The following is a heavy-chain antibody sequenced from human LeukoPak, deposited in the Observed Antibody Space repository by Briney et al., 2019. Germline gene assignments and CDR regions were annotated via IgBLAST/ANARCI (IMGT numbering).Heavy chain of an antibody. CDR2: ISGSGGST. CDR3: ARDKINWDGSGSYYSLDY. Sequence: PGGSLRLSCAASGFTFSSYAMSWVRQAPGKGLEWVSAISGSGGSTYYADSVKGRFTISRDNAKNSLYLQMNSLRAEDTAVYYCARDKINWDGSGSYYSLDYWGQGTLVTVSS. V-gene: IGHV3-23*01. CDR1: GFTFSSYA. J-gene: IGHJ4*02. D-gene: IGHD3-10*01.